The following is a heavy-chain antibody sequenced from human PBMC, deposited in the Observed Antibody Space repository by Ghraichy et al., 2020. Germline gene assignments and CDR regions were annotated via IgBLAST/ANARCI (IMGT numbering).Heavy chain of an antibody. D-gene: IGHD3-10*01. CDR1: GFTFDDYA. CDR3: ADRPPKLGGSGSYPPPYDY. CDR2: ISWDGGST. J-gene: IGHJ4*02. V-gene: IGHV3-43D*04. Sequence: GESLRLSCAASGFTFDDYAMHWVRQAPGKGLEWVSLISWDGGSTYYADSVKGRFTISRDNSKNSLYLQMNSLRAEDTALYYCADRPPKLGGSGSYPPPYDYWGQGTLVTVSS.